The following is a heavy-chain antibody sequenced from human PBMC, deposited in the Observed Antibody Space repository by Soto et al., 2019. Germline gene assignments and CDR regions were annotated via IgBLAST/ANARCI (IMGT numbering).Heavy chain of an antibody. V-gene: IGHV4-59*08. D-gene: IGHD4-17*01. J-gene: IGHJ4*02. CDR2: INYSGST. Sequence: SETLSLTCTVSGGSISSYYWSWIRQPPGKGLEWIGYINYSGSTNYNPSLKSRVTISVDTSKNQFSLKLSSVTAADTAVYYCARGLRWRTSSIDYWGQGTLVTVSS. CDR1: GGSISSYY. CDR3: ARGLRWRTSSIDY.